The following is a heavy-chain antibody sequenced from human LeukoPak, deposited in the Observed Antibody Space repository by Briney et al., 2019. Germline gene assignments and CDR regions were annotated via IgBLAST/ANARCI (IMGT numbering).Heavy chain of an antibody. CDR1: GGSISSGSYY. Sequence: SQNLSLTCTVSGGSISSGSYYWSWIRQPAGKGLEWIGRIYTSGSTNYNPSLKSRVTISVDTSKNQFSLKLSSVTAADTAVYYCARSSYYDFWSGNDALDIWGQGTMVTVSS. CDR2: IYTSGST. CDR3: ARSSYYDFWSGNDALDI. V-gene: IGHV4-61*02. D-gene: IGHD3-3*01. J-gene: IGHJ3*02.